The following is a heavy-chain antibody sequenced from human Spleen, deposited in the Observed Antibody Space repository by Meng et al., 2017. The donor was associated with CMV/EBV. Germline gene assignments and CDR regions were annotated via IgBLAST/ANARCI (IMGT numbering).Heavy chain of an antibody. V-gene: IGHV3-7*01. CDR1: GFTFSNFW. Sequence: GESLKISCAASGFTFSNFWMSWVRQAPGKGLEWVANIKQDGNREYYVDSVKGRFTISRDNAKNSLYLQMNSLRAEDTALYYCAREPLRARWPFDCWGQGTLVTVSS. D-gene: IGHD4-17*01. CDR3: AREPLRARWPFDC. CDR2: IKQDGNRE. J-gene: IGHJ4*02.